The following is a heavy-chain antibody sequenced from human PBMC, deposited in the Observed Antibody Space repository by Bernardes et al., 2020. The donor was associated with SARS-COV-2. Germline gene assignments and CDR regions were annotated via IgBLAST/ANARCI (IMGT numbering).Heavy chain of an antibody. Sequence: GGSLRLSCAASGFTFSSYWMSWVHQAPGKGLEWVANIKQDGSEKYYVDSVKGRFTISRDNAKNSLYLQMNSLRAEDTAVYYCARETYYYDSSGYGINWFDPWGQGTLVTVSS. V-gene: IGHV3-7*01. CDR3: ARETYYYDSSGYGINWFDP. CDR1: GFTFSSYW. D-gene: IGHD3-22*01. CDR2: IKQDGSEK. J-gene: IGHJ5*02.